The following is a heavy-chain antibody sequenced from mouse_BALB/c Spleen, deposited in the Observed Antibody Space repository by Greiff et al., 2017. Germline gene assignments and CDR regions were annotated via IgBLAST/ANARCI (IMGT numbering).Heavy chain of an antibody. CDR3: ARSDGYGAMDY. D-gene: IGHD2-3*01. CDR2: INPGSGGT. Sequence: QVQLQQSGAELVRPGTSVKVSCKASGYAFTNYFMEWVKQRPGQGLEWIGVINPGSGGTNYNEKFKGKATLTADKSSSTAYMQLSSLTSDDSAVYYCARSDGYGAMDYWGQGTSVTVSS. CDR1: GYAFTNYF. V-gene: IGHV1-54*01. J-gene: IGHJ4*01.